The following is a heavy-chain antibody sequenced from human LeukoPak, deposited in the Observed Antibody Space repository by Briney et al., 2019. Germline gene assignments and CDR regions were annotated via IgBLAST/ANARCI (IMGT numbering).Heavy chain of an antibody. Sequence: GESLKISCKASGYSFTSNWIAWVRQMPGKGLEGMGSIYPGDSDTRYSPSFQGQVTISADKSNSTARQQWGSHKAADTAIYYCTRASMIDYGGQGTLVSVSS. D-gene: IGHD2/OR15-2a*01. CDR2: IYPGDSDT. CDR3: TRASMIDY. V-gene: IGHV5-51*01. CDR1: GYSFTSNW. J-gene: IGHJ4*02.